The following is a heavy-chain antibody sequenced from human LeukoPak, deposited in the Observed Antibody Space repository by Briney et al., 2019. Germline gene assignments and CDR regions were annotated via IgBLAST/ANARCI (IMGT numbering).Heavy chain of an antibody. CDR2: MYYSGST. Sequence: KPSETLSLTCTVSGGSISSSNYYWGWIRQPPGKRLEWIGNMYYSGSTYYNPSLKSRVTISVDTSKTQFSLKLTSVTAADTAVYYCARGYSSSWYFNWFDPWGQGTLVTVSS. CDR3: ARGYSSSWYFNWFDP. J-gene: IGHJ5*02. D-gene: IGHD6-13*01. CDR1: GGSISSSNYY. V-gene: IGHV4-39*07.